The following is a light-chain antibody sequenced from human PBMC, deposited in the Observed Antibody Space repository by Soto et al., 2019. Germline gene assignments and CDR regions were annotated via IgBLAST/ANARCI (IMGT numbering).Light chain of an antibody. Sequence: DIQMTQSPSSLSASVGDRVTITCRASQSISSYLNWYQQKPGKAPKLLIYAASSLQSGVPSRFSGSGSGTDFTLTISSLQPEDFGTYYCQQSYSTPLTVGGGTKVEIK. CDR2: AAS. J-gene: IGKJ4*01. V-gene: IGKV1-39*01. CDR1: QSISSY. CDR3: QQSYSTPLT.